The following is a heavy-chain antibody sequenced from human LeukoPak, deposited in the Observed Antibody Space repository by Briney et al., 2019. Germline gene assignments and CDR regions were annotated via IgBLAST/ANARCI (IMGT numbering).Heavy chain of an antibody. CDR2: INSDGSIT. Sequence: PGGSLRLSCAASGFTFTTYWMHWVRQAPGKGLVWVSHINSDGSITSYADSVKGRFTISRDNSKNTLYLQMNSLRAEDTAVYYCAKVNGDYAFDYWGQGTLVAVSS. CDR3: AKVNGDYAFDY. V-gene: IGHV3-74*01. CDR1: GFTFTTYW. J-gene: IGHJ4*02. D-gene: IGHD4-17*01.